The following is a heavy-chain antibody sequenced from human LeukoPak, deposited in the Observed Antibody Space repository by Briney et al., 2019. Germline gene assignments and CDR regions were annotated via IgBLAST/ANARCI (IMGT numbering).Heavy chain of an antibody. CDR2: IYTSGST. V-gene: IGHV4-61*02. D-gene: IGHD4-17*01. CDR1: GGSISSGSYY. CDR3: ARDNGWNWFDP. Sequence: PSETLSLTCTVSGGSISSGSYYWSWIRQPAGKGLEWIGRIYTSGSTNYNPSLKSRVTISVDTSKNQFSLKLSSVTAADTAVYYCARDNGWNWFDPWGQGTLVTVSS. J-gene: IGHJ5*02.